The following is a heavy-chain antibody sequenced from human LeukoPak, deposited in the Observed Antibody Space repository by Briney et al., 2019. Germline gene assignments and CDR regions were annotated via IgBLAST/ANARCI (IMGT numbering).Heavy chain of an antibody. J-gene: IGHJ4*02. CDR3: ARGPYSSGWYVYFDY. V-gene: IGHV4-39*07. CDR1: GGSISSSSYY. CDR2: ISYSGST. Sequence: SETLSLTCTVSGGSISSSSYYWGWIRQPPGKGLEWIGSISYSGSTNYNPSLKSRVTISVDTSKNQFSLKLSSVTAADTAVYYCARGPYSSGWYVYFDYWGQGTLVTVSS. D-gene: IGHD6-19*01.